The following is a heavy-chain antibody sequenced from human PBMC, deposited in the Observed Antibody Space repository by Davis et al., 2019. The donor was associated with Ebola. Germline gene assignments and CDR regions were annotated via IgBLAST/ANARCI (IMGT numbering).Heavy chain of an antibody. CDR3: ARDLGSSTDY. CDR1: GIIVSSNH. D-gene: IGHD6-6*01. CDR2: FYSRGAI. Sequence: GESLKISCAASGIIVSSNHMSWVRQAPGKGLEWVSTFYSRGAIYYADSVKGRFTTSRDNSKNTVLLQMSSLRAEDTAIYYCARDLGSSTDYWGQGTLVTVSS. J-gene: IGHJ4*02. V-gene: IGHV3-53*01.